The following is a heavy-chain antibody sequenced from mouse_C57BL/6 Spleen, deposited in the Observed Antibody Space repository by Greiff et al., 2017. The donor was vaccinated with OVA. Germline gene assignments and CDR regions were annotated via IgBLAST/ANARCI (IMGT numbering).Heavy chain of an antibody. V-gene: IGHV1-55*01. CDR2: IYPGSGST. CDR3: AVGYYGSSYYAMDY. CDR1: GYTFTSYW. D-gene: IGHD1-1*01. Sequence: QVQLKQPGAELVKPGASVKMSCKASGYTFTSYWLTWVKQRPGQGLEWIGDIYPGSGSTNYNEKFKSKATLTVDTSSSTAYMQLSSLTSEDSAVYYCAVGYYGSSYYAMDYWGQGTSVTVSS. J-gene: IGHJ4*01.